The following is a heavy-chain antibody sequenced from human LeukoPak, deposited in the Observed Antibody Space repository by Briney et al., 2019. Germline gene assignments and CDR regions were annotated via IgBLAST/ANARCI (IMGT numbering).Heavy chain of an antibody. J-gene: IGHJ6*03. CDR2: INHSGST. V-gene: IGHV4-34*01. Sequence: PSETLSLTCAVYGGSFSGYYWSWIRQPPGKGLEWIGEINHSGSTNYNPSLKSRVTISVDTSKNQFSLKLSSVTAADTAVYYCARGPMDVWGKGTTVTVPS. CDR3: ARGPMDV. CDR1: GGSFSGYY.